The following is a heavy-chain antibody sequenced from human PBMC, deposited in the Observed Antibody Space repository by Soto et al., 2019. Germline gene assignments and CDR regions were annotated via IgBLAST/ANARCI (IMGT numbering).Heavy chain of an antibody. J-gene: IGHJ4*02. CDR3: ARDCSGGSCYSDY. D-gene: IGHD2-15*01. V-gene: IGHV1-18*01. Sequence: AASVKVSCKTSGYTFTNYGISWVRQAPGRGLEWLGWTSAYNGNTNYAQKFQGRVTMTTDTSTSTAYMELRSLRSDDTAVYYCARDCSGGSCYSDYWGQGTLVTVSS. CDR1: GYTFTNYG. CDR2: TSAYNGNT.